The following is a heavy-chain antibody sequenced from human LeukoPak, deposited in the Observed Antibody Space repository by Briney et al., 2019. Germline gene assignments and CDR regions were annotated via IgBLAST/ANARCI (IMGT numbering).Heavy chain of an antibody. CDR2: ISVSGGST. Sequence: GGSLRLSCAASGFTFSDYAMSWVRQAPGKGLEWVSAISVSGGSTYYADSVKGRFTISRDNSKNTLYLQMNSLRAEDTAVYYCAKEYCSGGSCYSPGPWGQGTLVTVSS. V-gene: IGHV3-23*01. CDR3: AKEYCSGGSCYSPGP. J-gene: IGHJ5*02. D-gene: IGHD2-15*01. CDR1: GFTFSDYA.